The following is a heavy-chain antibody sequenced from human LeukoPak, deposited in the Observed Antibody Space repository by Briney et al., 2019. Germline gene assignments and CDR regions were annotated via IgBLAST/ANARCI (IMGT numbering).Heavy chain of an antibody. Sequence: GGSLRLSCAASGFTFSDYYMSWIRQAPGKGLEWVSYISSSGSTIYYADSVKGRFTISRDNAKNSLYLQMNSLRAEDTAVYYCASAGSSGYLDFDYWGQGTLVTVSS. CDR3: ASAGSSGYLDFDY. V-gene: IGHV3-11*04. CDR2: ISSSGSTI. CDR1: GFTFSDYY. D-gene: IGHD3-22*01. J-gene: IGHJ4*02.